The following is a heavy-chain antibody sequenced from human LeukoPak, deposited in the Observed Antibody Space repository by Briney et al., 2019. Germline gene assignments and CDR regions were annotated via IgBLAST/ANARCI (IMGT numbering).Heavy chain of an antibody. CDR3: AKGLWTFDY. CDR2: VSGSGGST. Sequence: GGSLRLSCAASGFTFISYAMTWVRQAPGKGLEWVSSVSGSGGSTYYADSVKGRFTISRDNSKNTLVLQMNSLRAEDTAVYYCAKGLWTFDYWGQGTLVIASS. V-gene: IGHV3-23*01. D-gene: IGHD3-16*01. CDR1: GFTFISYA. J-gene: IGHJ4*02.